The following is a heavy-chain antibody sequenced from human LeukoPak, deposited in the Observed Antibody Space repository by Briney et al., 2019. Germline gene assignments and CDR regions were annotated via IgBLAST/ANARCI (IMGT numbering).Heavy chain of an antibody. Sequence: PGGSLRLSCAASGFTFSSNAMSWVRQAPGKGLEWIGEINHSGSTNYNPSLKSRVTISVDTSKNQFSLKLSSVTAADTAVYYCARVKGRRMIVVVITTQGAFDIWGQGTMVTVSS. D-gene: IGHD3-22*01. CDR1: GFTFSSNA. V-gene: IGHV4-34*01. CDR2: INHSGST. CDR3: ARVKGRRMIVVVITTQGAFDI. J-gene: IGHJ3*02.